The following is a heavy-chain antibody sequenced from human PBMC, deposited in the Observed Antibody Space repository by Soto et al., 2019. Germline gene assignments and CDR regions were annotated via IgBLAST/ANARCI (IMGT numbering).Heavy chain of an antibody. D-gene: IGHD1-7*01. CDR1: GGSITSSGYY. V-gene: IGHV4-39*01. Sequence: PSETLSLTCTVSGGSITSSGYYWAWIRQSPGKGLEWIGSIYYSGRTYYNPSLKSRVALSVDTPMNQFSLKLSSVTAADTAVYYCARLTDWNYSWFDPWGQGTLVTVSS. CDR3: ARLTDWNYSWFDP. CDR2: IYYSGRT. J-gene: IGHJ5*02.